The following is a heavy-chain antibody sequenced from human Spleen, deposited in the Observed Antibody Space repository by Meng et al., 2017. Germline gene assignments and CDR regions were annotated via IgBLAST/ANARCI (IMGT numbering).Heavy chain of an antibody. CDR2: INTDTGSP. Sequence: QVQLVKSVSELKKPGASVKVSCKASGYNITTYGMYWVRQAPGQGLEWMGWINTDTGSPTYAQGFTGRFVFSLDTSVSTAYLIINSLKAEDTAVYYCARNDVWGQGTTVTVFS. J-gene: IGHJ6*02. CDR3: ARNDV. CDR1: GYNITTYG. V-gene: IGHV7-4-1*02.